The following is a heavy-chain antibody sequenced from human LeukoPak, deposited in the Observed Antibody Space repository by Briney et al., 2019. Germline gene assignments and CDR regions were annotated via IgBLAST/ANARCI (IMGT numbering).Heavy chain of an antibody. J-gene: IGHJ4*02. V-gene: IGHV3-53*01. Sequence: PGGSLRLSCAASGFTVSSNHMSWVRQAPGKGLEWVSVIYSGGSTYYADSVKGRFTISRDNSKNTLYLQMNSLRAEDTAVYYWAKVVGDSSGFPFDYWGQGTLVTVSS. CDR1: GFTVSSNH. D-gene: IGHD3-22*01. CDR2: IYSGGST. CDR3: AKVVGDSSGFPFDY.